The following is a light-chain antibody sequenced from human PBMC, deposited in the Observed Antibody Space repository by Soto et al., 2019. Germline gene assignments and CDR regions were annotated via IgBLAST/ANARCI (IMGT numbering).Light chain of an antibody. V-gene: IGKV3-15*01. CDR2: GAS. Sequence: EIVMTQSPATLSVSPGERATLSCRASQSVSSNLAWYQQKPGQAPRLLIYGASTRATGIPARFSGSGSGTEFTLTISSLQSEDFATYYCQQYNIFSPHTFGQGTKLEI. J-gene: IGKJ2*01. CDR3: QQYNIFSPHT. CDR1: QSVSSN.